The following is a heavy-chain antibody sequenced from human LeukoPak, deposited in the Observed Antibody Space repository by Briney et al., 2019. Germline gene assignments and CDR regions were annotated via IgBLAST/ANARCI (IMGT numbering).Heavy chain of an antibody. Sequence: SETLSLTCSVSGGSISTYYWSWIRQPPGKGLEWIGYIYDSGSTNYNPSLKSRVTISVDTSKNQFSLKLSSVTAADTAVYYCATNSGWRFDYWGQGTLVTVSS. V-gene: IGHV4-59*12. D-gene: IGHD6-19*01. CDR3: ATNSGWRFDY. CDR2: IYDSGST. CDR1: GGSISTYY. J-gene: IGHJ4*02.